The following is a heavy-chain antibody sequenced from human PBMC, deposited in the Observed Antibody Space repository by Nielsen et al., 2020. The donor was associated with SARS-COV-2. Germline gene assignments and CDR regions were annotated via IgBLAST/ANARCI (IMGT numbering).Heavy chain of an antibody. D-gene: IGHD3-3*01. J-gene: IGHJ6*02. V-gene: IGHV4-30-2*01. Sequence: RQAPGKGLEWIGYIYHSGSAYYNPSLKSRVTISVDRSKNQFSLKLSSVTAADTAVYYCARERVGGITIFGVVTRYGMDVWGQGTTVTVSS. CDR2: IYHSGSA. CDR3: ARERVGGITIFGVVTRYGMDV.